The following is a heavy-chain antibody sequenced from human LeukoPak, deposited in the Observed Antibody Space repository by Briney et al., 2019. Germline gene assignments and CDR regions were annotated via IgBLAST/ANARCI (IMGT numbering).Heavy chain of an antibody. D-gene: IGHD2-21*01. CDR2: IYYSGST. J-gene: IGHJ4*02. V-gene: IGHV4-59*01. CDR3: ARENVVLYYFDY. CDR1: GGSISSYY. Sequence: SETLSLTCTVSGGSISSYYWSWIRQPPGKGLEWIGYIYYSGSTNYNPSLKGRVTISVDTSKNQFSLKLSSVTAADTAVYYCARENVVLYYFDYWGQGTLVTVSS.